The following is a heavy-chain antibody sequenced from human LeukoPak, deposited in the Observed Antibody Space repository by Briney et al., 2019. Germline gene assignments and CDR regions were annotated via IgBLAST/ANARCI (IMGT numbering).Heavy chain of an antibody. V-gene: IGHV3-74*01. J-gene: IGHJ4*02. CDR3: ARGGQAAAGTYYDY. D-gene: IGHD6-13*01. CDR1: GFTFSSCW. CDR2: INSEGSST. Sequence: PGGSLRLSCAASGFTFSSCWLHWGCQAPGKGLVWVSRINSEGSSTSYADSVKGRFTISRDNAKNPLYLQMNSLRAEDTAVYYCARGGQAAAGTYYDYWGQGTLVTVSS.